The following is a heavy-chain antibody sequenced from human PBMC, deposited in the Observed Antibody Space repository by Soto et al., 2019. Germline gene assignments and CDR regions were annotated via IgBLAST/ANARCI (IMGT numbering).Heavy chain of an antibody. CDR2: IYYSGST. J-gene: IGHJ4*02. D-gene: IGHD3-3*01. V-gene: IGHV4-61*01. CDR1: GGSVSSGSYY. CDR3: ARYHYDFWSRRGYYFDY. Sequence: QVQLQESGPGLVKPSETLSLTCTVSGGSVSSGSYYWSWIRQPPGKGLEWIGYIYYSGSTNYNPSLKIRVTISVDTSKNQFSLKLSSVTAADTAVYYCARYHYDFWSRRGYYFDYWGQGTLVTVSS.